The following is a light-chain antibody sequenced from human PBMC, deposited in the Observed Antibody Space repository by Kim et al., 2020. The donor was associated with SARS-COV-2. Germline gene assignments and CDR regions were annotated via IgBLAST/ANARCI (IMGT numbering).Light chain of an antibody. CDR3: QQYSNRWT. Sequence: DIQMTQSPSTLSASVGDKVTITCRASQSISGGVAWYQQKPGKAPKLLIYDASSLESGVPSRFSGSGSGTDFTLIVSSLQPYDFATYYCQQYSNRWTFGQGTKVDIK. CDR2: DAS. V-gene: IGKV1-5*01. J-gene: IGKJ1*01. CDR1: QSISGG.